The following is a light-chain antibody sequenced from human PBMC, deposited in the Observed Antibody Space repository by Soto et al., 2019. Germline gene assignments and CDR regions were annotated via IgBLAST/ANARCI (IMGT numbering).Light chain of an antibody. CDR1: SSDIGIYNF. J-gene: IGLJ2*01. CDR3: SSYSGSSTLVL. CDR2: EVS. Sequence: QAVVTQPASVSGSPGQSITISCSGTSSDIGIYNFVSWYQHFPGKAPKLLIYEVSNRPSGVSNRFSGSKSGNTASLTISGLQADDEADYYCSSYSGSSTLVLFGGGTKLTVL. V-gene: IGLV2-14*01.